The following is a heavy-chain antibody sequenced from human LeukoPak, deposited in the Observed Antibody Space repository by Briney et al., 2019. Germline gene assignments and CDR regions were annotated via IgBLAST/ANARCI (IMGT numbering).Heavy chain of an antibody. J-gene: IGHJ4*02. Sequence: SETLSLTCTVPGGSISSYYWSWIRQPPGKGLEWIGYIYYSGSTNYNPSLKSRVTISVDTSKNQFSLKLSSVTDADTAVYYCARDARYGDYNYFDYWGQVTLVTVSS. CDR2: IYYSGST. D-gene: IGHD4-17*01. CDR1: GGSISSYY. V-gene: IGHV4-59*01. CDR3: ARDARYGDYNYFDY.